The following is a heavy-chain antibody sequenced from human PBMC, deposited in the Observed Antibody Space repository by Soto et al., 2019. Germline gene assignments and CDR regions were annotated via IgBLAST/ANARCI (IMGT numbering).Heavy chain of an antibody. CDR2: IYTSGST. CDR1: GGSISSYY. J-gene: IGHJ5*02. CDR3: ARHIVVVTAMYNWFDP. Sequence: ETLSLTCTVSGGSISSYYWSWIRQPAGKGLEWIGRIYTSGSTNYNPSLKSRVTMSVDTSKNQFSLKLSSVTAADTAVYYCARHIVVVTAMYNWFDPWGQGTLVTVSS. D-gene: IGHD2-21*02. V-gene: IGHV4-4*07.